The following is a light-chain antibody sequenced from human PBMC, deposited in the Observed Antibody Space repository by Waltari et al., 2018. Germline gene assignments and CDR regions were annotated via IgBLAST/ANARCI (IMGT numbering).Light chain of an antibody. J-gene: IGLJ2*01. CDR1: SSNIGSNY. V-gene: IGLV1-47*01. CDR2: RND. CDR3: QSYDTSLSVV. Sequence: QSVLTQSPSASGTPGQGVTISCSGSSSNIGSNYVYWYQQLPGTAPKLLIYRNDQRPSGVPARFSGSKSGTSASLAIVGLQADDEADYYCQSYDTSLSVVFGGGTKLTVL.